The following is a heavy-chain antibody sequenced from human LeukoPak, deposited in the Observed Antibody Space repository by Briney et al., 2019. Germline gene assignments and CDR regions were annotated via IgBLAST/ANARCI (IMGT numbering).Heavy chain of an antibody. V-gene: IGHV4-39*01. D-gene: IGHD3-10*01. CDR1: GGSISSSSYY. Sequence: SETLSLTCTVSGGSISSSSYYWGWIRQPPGKGLEWIGSIYYSGSTYYNPSLKSRVTISVDTSKNQFSLKLSSVTAADTAVYYCARLRGLLNFDYWAREPWSPSPQ. J-gene: IGHJ4*02. CDR2: IYYSGST. CDR3: ARLRGLLNFDY.